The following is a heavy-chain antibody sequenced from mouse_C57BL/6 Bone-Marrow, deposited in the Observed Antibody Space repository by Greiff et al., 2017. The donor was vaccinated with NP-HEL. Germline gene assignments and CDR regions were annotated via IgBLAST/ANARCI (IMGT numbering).Heavy chain of an antibody. CDR1: GYTFTDYY. CDR2: INPYNGGT. J-gene: IGHJ2*01. Sequence: EVQLQQSGPVLVKPGASVKMSCKASGYTFTDYYMNWVKQSHGKSLEWIGVINPYNGGTSYNQKFKGKATLTVDKSASTAYMALNSRTSEDSAVEYCARNTTEYFDYWGQGTTLTVSS. V-gene: IGHV1-19*01. CDR3: ARNTTEYFDY. D-gene: IGHD1-1*01.